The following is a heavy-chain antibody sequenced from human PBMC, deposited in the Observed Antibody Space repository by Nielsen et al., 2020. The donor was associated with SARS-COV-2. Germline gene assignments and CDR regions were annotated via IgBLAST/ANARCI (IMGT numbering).Heavy chain of an antibody. J-gene: IGHJ4*02. Sequence: ASVKVSCKASGYTFTSYAMHWVRQAPGQRLEWMGWINAGNGNTKYSQKFQGRVTITRDTSASTAYMELSSLRSDDTAVYYCAGSYYDSSGYYYPSFDYWGQGTLVTVSS. V-gene: IGHV1-3*01. CDR2: INAGNGNT. CDR3: AGSYYDSSGYYYPSFDY. D-gene: IGHD3-22*01. CDR1: GYTFTSYA.